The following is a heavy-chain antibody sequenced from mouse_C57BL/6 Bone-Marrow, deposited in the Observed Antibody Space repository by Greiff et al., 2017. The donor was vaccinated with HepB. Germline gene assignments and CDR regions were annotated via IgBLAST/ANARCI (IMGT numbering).Heavy chain of an antibody. D-gene: IGHD4-1*01. CDR2: IDPETGGT. CDR3: RDWDDY. J-gene: IGHJ2*01. Sequence: LVESGAELVRPGASVTLSCKASGYTFTDYEMHWVKQTPVHGLEWIGAIDPETGGTAYNQKFKGKAILTADKSSSTAYMELRSLTSEDSAVYYCRDWDDYWGQGTTLTVSS. V-gene: IGHV1-15*01. CDR1: GYTFTDYE.